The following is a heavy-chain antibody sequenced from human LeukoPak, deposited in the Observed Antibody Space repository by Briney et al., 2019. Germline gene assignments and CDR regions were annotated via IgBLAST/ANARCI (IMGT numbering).Heavy chain of an antibody. CDR2: ISSSGGST. D-gene: IGHD2-15*01. Sequence: GGSLRLSCTASGFTFSSHAMSWVRQAPGKGLESVSGISSSGGSTYYADSVKGRLTISRDNSQNTLYLQMNSLTDDDTAVYYCATGVEGCTGGSCYSWIYYWGQGTLVSVSS. CDR1: GFTFSSHA. V-gene: IGHV3-23*01. CDR3: ATGVEGCTGGSCYSWIYY. J-gene: IGHJ4*02.